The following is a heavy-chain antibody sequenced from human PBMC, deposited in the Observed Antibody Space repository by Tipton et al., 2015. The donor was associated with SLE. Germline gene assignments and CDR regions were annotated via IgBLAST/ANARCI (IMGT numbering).Heavy chain of an antibody. CDR2: IDPSGST. V-gene: IGHV4-4*08. CDR3: AREGWGMEVHAFGI. D-gene: IGHD1-1*01. J-gene: IGHJ3*02. Sequence: GLVKPSETLSLICSVSGVSISNYYWSWIRQPPGKGLEWIGYIDPSGSTNYNPSLKSRVTISVDTSKSQFSLKVNSVNAADTAVYYCAREGWGMEVHAFGIWGQGTVVTVSS. CDR1: GVSISNYY.